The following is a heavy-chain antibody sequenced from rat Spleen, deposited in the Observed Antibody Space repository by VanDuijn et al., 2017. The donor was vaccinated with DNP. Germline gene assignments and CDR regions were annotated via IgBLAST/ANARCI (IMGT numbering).Heavy chain of an antibody. CDR3: TRGRDYFDY. CDR1: GFTFTDFG. V-gene: IGHV5S13*01. CDR2: ISFDGNNA. J-gene: IGHJ2*01. Sequence: EVQLVESGGGLVKPGGSMKLSCAVSGFTFTDFGMAWVLQAPTKGLEWVASISFDGNNAYYRDSVKGRFTISRDDAENTLYLEMSSLRSEDTATYFCTRGRDYFDYWGQGVMVTVSS.